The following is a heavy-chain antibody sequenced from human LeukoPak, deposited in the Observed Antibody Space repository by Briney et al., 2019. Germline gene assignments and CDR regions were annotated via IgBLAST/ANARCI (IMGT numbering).Heavy chain of an antibody. J-gene: IGHJ2*01. D-gene: IGHD4-11*01. CDR1: GFTSSNYA. Sequence: PGGSLRLSCAGSGFTSSNYAMVWVRQAPGKGLDWVSGIYGDITFAADSVKGRFTISRDDSKNTLFLQMNSLRADDTALYYCAKALVTSPISNWYFDLWGRGTLVTVSS. V-gene: IGHV3-23*01. CDR3: AKALVTSPISNWYFDL. CDR2: IYGDIT.